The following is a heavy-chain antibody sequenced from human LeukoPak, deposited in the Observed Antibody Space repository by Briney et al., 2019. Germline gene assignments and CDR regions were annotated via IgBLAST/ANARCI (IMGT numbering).Heavy chain of an antibody. CDR3: ARDPVEQPYWFFDL. V-gene: IGHV4-61*01. CDR2: VSYSGST. D-gene: IGHD1/OR15-1a*01. Sequence: PSETLSLTCTVSGGSISSSSYYWGWIRQPPGKGLEWIGYVSYSGSTNYNPSLESRVTISVDTSKNQFSLKLSSVTAADTAVYYCARDPVEQPYWFFDLWGRGSLVTVSS. J-gene: IGHJ2*01. CDR1: GGSISSSSYY.